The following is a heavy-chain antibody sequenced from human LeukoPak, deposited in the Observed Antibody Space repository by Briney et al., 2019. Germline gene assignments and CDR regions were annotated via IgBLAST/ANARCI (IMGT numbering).Heavy chain of an antibody. J-gene: IGHJ4*02. V-gene: IGHV3-33*01. CDR1: GFTFSTSG. CDR2: IWYDGSNK. Sequence: GGSLRLSCAASGFTFSTSGMHWVRQAPGKGLEWVAVIWYDGSNKHYAESVKGRFSISGDNSKSTLYLQMNSLRAEDTAVYYCASIIVVVPAAPTTDYWGQGTLVTVSS. CDR3: ASIIVVVPAAPTTDY. D-gene: IGHD2-2*01.